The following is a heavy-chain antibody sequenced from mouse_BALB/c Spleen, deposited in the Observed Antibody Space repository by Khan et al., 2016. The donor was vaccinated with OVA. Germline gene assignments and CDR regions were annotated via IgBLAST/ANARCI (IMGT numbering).Heavy chain of an antibody. V-gene: IGHV3-2*02. CDR1: GYSITSGYA. D-gene: IGHD1-1*01. CDR3: ARGNYYGYYFDY. J-gene: IGHJ2*01. Sequence: EVQLQESGPGLVKPSQSLSLTCTATGYSITSGYAWNWIRQFPENKLEWMGYISYSGVTSYTPSLKSRISITRDTSKNQFFLQLNSVTTEDTATYYCARGNYYGYYFDYWGQGTTLTVSS. CDR2: ISYSGVT.